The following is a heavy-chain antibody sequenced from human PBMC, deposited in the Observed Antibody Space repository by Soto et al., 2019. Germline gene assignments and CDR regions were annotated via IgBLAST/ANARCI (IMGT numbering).Heavy chain of an antibody. Sequence: ASVKVSCKASGYTFTSYYMHWVRQAPGQGLEWMGIINPSGGSTSYAQKFQGRVTMTRDTSTSTVYMELSSLRSEDTAVYYCAATWFGELSAQYYFDYWGQGTLVTSPQ. D-gene: IGHD3-10*01. CDR2: INPSGGST. CDR3: AATWFGELSAQYYFDY. J-gene: IGHJ4*02. V-gene: IGHV1-46*03. CDR1: GYTFTSYY.